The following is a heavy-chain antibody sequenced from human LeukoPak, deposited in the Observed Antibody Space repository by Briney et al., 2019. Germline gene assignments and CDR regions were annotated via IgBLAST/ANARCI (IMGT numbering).Heavy chain of an antibody. CDR3: ARGGVGVNTGRFDY. Sequence: SVKVSCKASGGTFSSYAISWVRQAPGQGLEWMGGIIPIFGTANYAQKFQGRVTITADESTSTAYMELSSLRSEDTAVYYCARGGVGVNTGRFDYWGQGTLVTVSS. CDR1: GGTFSSYA. V-gene: IGHV1-69*13. J-gene: IGHJ4*02. CDR2: IIPIFGTA. D-gene: IGHD1-26*01.